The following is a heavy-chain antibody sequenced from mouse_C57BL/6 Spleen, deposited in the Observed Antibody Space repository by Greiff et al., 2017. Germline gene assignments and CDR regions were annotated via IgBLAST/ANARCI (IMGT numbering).Heavy chain of an antibody. J-gene: IGHJ2*01. CDR3: ARGGTAQASDD. CDR1: GYAFSSYW. Sequence: QVQLKQSGAELVKPGASVKISCKASGYAFSSYWMNWVKQRPGKGLEWIGQIYPGDGDTNYNGKFKGKATLTADKSSSTAYMQLSSLTSEDSAVYFCARGGTAQASDDWGQGTTLTVSS. V-gene: IGHV1-80*01. D-gene: IGHD3-2*02. CDR2: IYPGDGDT.